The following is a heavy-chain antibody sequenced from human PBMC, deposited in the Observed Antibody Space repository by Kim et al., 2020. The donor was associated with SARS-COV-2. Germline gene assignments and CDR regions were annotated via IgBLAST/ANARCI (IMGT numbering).Heavy chain of an antibody. CDR1: GFTFSSYA. CDR3: AKDRVRSYGMDV. V-gene: IGHV3-23*03. CDR2: IYSGGSST. J-gene: IGHJ6*02. D-gene: IGHD3-10*01. Sequence: GGSLRLSCAASGFTFSSYAMSWVRQAPGKGLEWVSVIYSGGSSTYYADSVKGRFTISRDNSKNTLYLQMNSLRAEDTAVYYCAKDRVRSYGMDVWGQGTTVTVSS.